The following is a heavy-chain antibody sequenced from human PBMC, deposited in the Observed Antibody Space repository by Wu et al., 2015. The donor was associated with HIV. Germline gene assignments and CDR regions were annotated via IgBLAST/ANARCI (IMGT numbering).Heavy chain of an antibody. D-gene: IGHD1-26*01. Sequence: QVQLVQSGAEVKKPGASVKVSCKASGYTFTTYDINWVRQATGQGLEWMGWMNPNNGNTGYAQKFQGRVTMTRDTSISTAYMELSSLRSEDTAVYFCARASLVGPSMMMSFDIVGQGTMVTVSS. V-gene: IGHV1-8*01. CDR1: GYTFTTYD. CDR2: MNPNNGNT. J-gene: IGHJ3*02. CDR3: ARASLVGPSMMMSFDI.